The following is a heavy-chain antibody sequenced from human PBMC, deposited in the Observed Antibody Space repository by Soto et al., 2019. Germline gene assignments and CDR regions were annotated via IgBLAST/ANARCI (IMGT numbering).Heavy chain of an antibody. CDR3: ARHSYYSNPLRFDP. D-gene: IGHD4-4*01. CDR1: GGSITGYY. CDR2: IHYSGST. Sequence: PSETLSLTCTVPGGSITGYYWSWIRQPPGKGPEWIGNIHYSGSTNYNPSLKSRVTISLDTSKSQFSLRLSSVTAAETAVYYCARHSYYSNPLRFDPWGQGTLVTVSS. V-gene: IGHV4-59*08. J-gene: IGHJ5*02.